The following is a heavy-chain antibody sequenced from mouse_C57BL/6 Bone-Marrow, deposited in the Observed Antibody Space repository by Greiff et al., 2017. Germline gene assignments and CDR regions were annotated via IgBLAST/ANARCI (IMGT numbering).Heavy chain of an antibody. D-gene: IGHD1-1*01. CDR1: GYTFTSYG. V-gene: IGHV1-81*01. J-gene: IGHJ2*01. Sequence: QVQLKESGAELARPGASVKLSCKASGYTFTSYGISWVKQRTGQGLEWIGEIYPRSGNTYYNEKFKGKATLTADKSSSTAYMELRSLTSEDSAVYFWARGMTTVVRDYWGKGTTLTGSS. CDR2: IYPRSGNT. CDR3: ARGMTTVVRDY.